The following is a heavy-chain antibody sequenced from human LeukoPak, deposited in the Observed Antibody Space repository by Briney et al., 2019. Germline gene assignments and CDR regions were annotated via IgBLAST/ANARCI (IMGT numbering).Heavy chain of an antibody. CDR2: IHYSGST. CDR3: AREGAVRGTNGVWTFDP. D-gene: IGHD2-8*01. CDR1: GGTISSYY. Sequence: SETLSLTCTVSGGTISSYYWNWIRQPPGKGLEWIGYIHYSGSTKYNPSLKSRVTISVDTSKNQFSLKLSSVTAADTAVYYCAREGAVRGTNGVWTFDPWGQGTLVTVSS. V-gene: IGHV4-59*12. J-gene: IGHJ5*02.